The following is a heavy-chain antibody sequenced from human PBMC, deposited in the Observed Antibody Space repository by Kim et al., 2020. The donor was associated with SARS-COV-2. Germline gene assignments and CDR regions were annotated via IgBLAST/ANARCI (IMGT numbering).Heavy chain of an antibody. CDR2: SSSYI. J-gene: IGHJ4*02. D-gene: IGHD3-3*02. CDR3: ARVLAWA. Sequence: SSSYIYYADAVKGRFTISRGNAKNSLYLQMNSLRAEDTAVYYCARVLAWAWGQGTLVTVSS. V-gene: IGHV3-21*01.